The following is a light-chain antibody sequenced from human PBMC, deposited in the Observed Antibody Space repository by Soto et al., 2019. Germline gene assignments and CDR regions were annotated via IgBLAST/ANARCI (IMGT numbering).Light chain of an antibody. J-gene: IGLJ1*01. CDR2: DVS. Sequence: QSVLTQPASVSGSPGQSITISCSGTSSDVGAYNYVSWYQQHPGKAPKVMIYDVSNRPSGISNRFSGSTSGNTASLTISGLQPEDEADYYCSSYTSSGTDVFGTGTKVTVL. V-gene: IGLV2-14*01. CDR3: SSYTSSGTDV. CDR1: SSDVGAYNY.